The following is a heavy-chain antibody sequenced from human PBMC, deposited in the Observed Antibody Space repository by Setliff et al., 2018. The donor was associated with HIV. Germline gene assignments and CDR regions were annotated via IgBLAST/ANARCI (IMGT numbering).Heavy chain of an antibody. CDR3: WGRGVRGVIITENWFDP. CDR1: GGSISSYY. Sequence: SETLSLTCTVSGGSISSYYWSWIRQPAGKGLEWIGRIYTSGSTNYNPSLKSRVTISVDTSKNQFSLKLSSVTAADTAVYYCWGRGVRGVIITENWFDPWGQGTLVTVSS. CDR2: IYTSGST. D-gene: IGHD3-10*01. J-gene: IGHJ5*02. V-gene: IGHV4-4*07.